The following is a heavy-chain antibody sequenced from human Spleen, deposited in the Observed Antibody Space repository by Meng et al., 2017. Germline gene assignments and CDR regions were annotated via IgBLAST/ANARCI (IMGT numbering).Heavy chain of an antibody. V-gene: IGHV3-30*04. Sequence: GGSLRLSCAASGFFFSNYVIHWVRQPPGKGLEWVAVISYDGSNIYYADSVKGRFTISRDNSKNTLDLQMNSLRVEDTAVYYCARVGLDLLLRGAYEYWGHGKRVTGSS. J-gene: IGHJ4*01. D-gene: IGHD3-10*01. CDR1: GFFFSNYV. CDR3: ARVGLDLLLRGAYEY. CDR2: ISYDGSNI.